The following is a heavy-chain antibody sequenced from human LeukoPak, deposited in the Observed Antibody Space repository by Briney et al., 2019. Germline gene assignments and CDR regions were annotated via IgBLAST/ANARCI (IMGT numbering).Heavy chain of an antibody. CDR2: ISSSSTI. Sequence: GGSLRLSCAASGFTFSSYSMNWVRQAPGKGLEWVSYISSSSTIYYADSVKGRFTISRDNAKNSLYLQMNSLRAEDTAVYYCARDGYCSSTSCSDPFDPWGQGTLVTVSS. CDR3: ARDGYCSSTSCSDPFDP. V-gene: IGHV3-48*01. CDR1: GFTFSSYS. D-gene: IGHD2-2*03. J-gene: IGHJ5*02.